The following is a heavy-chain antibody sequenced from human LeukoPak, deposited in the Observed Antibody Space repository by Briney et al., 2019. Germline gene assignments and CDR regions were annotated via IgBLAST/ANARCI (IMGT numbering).Heavy chain of an antibody. CDR1: GYTFTSYY. CDR2: INPSGGST. Sequence: ASVKVSCKASGYTFTSYYMHWVRQAPGQGLEWMGIINPSGGSTSYAQKFQGRVTMTRDMSTCTVYMELSSLRSEDTAVYYCAREGCSSCGAFDIWGQGTMVTVSS. J-gene: IGHJ3*02. V-gene: IGHV1-46*01. CDR3: AREGCSSCGAFDI. D-gene: IGHD6-13*01.